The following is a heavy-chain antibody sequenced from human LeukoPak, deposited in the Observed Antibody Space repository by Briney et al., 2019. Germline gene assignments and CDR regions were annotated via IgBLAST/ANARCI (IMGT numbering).Heavy chain of an antibody. D-gene: IGHD3-10*01. CDR3: VKSVQLLWFGESSPGY. CDR1: GFTFSSYA. CDR2: ISGSGGST. Sequence: PGGSLRLSCAASGFTFSSYAMSWVRQAPGKGLEWVSAISGSGGSTYYADSVKGRFTISRDNSKNTLYLQMNSLRAEDTAVYYCVKSVQLLWFGESSPGYWGQGTLVTVSS. V-gene: IGHV3-23*01. J-gene: IGHJ4*02.